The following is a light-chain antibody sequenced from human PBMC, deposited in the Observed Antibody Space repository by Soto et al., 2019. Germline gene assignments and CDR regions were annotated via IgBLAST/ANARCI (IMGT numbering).Light chain of an antibody. CDR2: EGT. CDR3: YSYAGENLYV. J-gene: IGLJ1*01. Sequence: QSVLTQPASVSASPGQSITIPCTGTSSDVGSYNLASWFQQHPGKVPKLLIYEGTKRPSGLSDRFSGSKSGTTASLTISGLQAEDGAHYYCYSYAGENLYVFGTGTKVTVL. V-gene: IGLV2-23*01. CDR1: SSDVGSYNL.